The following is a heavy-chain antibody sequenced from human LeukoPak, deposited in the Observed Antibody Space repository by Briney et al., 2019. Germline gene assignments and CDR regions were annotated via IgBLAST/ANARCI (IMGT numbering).Heavy chain of an antibody. CDR3: ARETYLASGSVFDY. V-gene: IGHV4-59*01. J-gene: IGHJ4*02. CDR2: IYYSGDT. Sequence: SETLSLTCTVSGDSISNYYWTWIRQPPGKGLEWIEYIYYSGDTNYNPSLKSRVTISVDTSKNQFSLKLSSVTAADTAVYYCARETYLASGSVFDYWGQGTLVTVSS. D-gene: IGHD1-26*01. CDR1: GDSISNYY.